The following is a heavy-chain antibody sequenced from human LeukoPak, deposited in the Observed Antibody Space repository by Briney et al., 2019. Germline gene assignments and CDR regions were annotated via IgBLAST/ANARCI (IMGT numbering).Heavy chain of an antibody. D-gene: IGHD6-19*01. CDR3: ARGPDGGYSSGAKGWFDP. Sequence: PSETLSLTCAVYGRSFSGYYWSWIRQPLGKGLEWIGEINHSGSTNYNPSLKSRVTISVDTSKNQFSLKLSSVTAADTAVYYCARGPDGGYSSGAKGWFDPWGQGTLVTVSS. J-gene: IGHJ5*02. CDR1: GRSFSGYY. V-gene: IGHV4-34*01. CDR2: INHSGST.